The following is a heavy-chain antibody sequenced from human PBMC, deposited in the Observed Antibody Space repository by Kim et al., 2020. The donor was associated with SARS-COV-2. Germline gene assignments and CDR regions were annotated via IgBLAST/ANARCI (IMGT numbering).Heavy chain of an antibody. CDR2: ISYDGRNK. V-gene: IGHV3-30*18. J-gene: IGHJ4*02. D-gene: IGHD1-26*01. CDR3: AKSFSGSYFGYDY. CDR1: GFTFNTYG. Sequence: GGSLRLSCAASGFTFNTYGMHWVRQAPGKGLEWVAVISYDGRNKYYADSVKGRFTISRDNSKNTLYLQMNSLRIEDTAVYYCAKSFSGSYFGYDYWGQGTLGTVSS.